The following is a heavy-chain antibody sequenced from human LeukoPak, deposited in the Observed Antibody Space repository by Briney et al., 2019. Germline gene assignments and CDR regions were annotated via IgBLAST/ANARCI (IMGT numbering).Heavy chain of an antibody. CDR2: IYSGGST. CDR3: ARDNRAAAGSFDY. CDR1: GFTVSSNY. Sequence: HPGGSLRLSCAASGFTVSSNYMSWVRQAPGKGLEWVSVIYSGGSTYYADSVKGRFTISRDNSKNSLYLQMNSLRAEDTAVYYCARDNRAAAGSFDYWGQGTLVTVSS. V-gene: IGHV3-66*01. J-gene: IGHJ4*02. D-gene: IGHD6-13*01.